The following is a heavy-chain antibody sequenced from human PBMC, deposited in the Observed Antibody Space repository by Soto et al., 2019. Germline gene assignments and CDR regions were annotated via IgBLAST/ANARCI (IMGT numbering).Heavy chain of an antibody. J-gene: IGHJ4*02. Sequence: GASVKVSCKVSGYTLTELSMHWVRQAPGKGLEWMGGFDPEDGETIYAQKFQGRVTMTEDTSTDTAYMELSSLRSEDTAVYYCATPRGVSSWYSLLGVHFDYWGQGTLVTVSS. V-gene: IGHV1-24*01. CDR1: GYTLTELS. CDR2: FDPEDGET. CDR3: ATPRGVSSWYSLLGVHFDY. D-gene: IGHD6-13*01.